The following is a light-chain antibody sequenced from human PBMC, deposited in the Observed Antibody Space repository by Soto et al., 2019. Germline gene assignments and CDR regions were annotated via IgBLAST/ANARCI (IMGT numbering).Light chain of an antibody. CDR3: QQYVRPPWT. CDR2: GAS. J-gene: IGKJ1*01. V-gene: IGKV3-20*01. CDR1: QSLSKTY. Sequence: EIVLTQSPGTLSLSPGERATLSCRASQSLSKTYLAWYQKKPGQAPRLLIDGASSRATGTPDRFSGSGSGTDFTLTISRLEPEDFAVYYCQQYVRPPWTFGQGTKVDIK.